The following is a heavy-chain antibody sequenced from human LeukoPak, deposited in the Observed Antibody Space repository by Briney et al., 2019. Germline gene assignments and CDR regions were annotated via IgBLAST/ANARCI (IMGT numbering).Heavy chain of an antibody. CDR1: AFTLRRYW. V-gene: IGHV3-74*03. CDR2: INEDGTVI. Sequence: GGSLRLSCAASAFTLRRYWMHWVRQAPGKGLLWVSRINEDGTVIKYADSVKGRFTISRDNAKNTLYLQMSSLTAEDTATYYCVRDLSGADDYWGQGTLVTVSS. D-gene: IGHD1-26*01. CDR3: VRDLSGADDY. J-gene: IGHJ4*02.